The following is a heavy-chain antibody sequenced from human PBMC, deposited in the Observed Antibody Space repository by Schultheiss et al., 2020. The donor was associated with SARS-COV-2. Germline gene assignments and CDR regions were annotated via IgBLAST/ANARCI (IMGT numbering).Heavy chain of an antibody. V-gene: IGHV1-18*01. CDR3: ARFQVLPWLVRWFDP. J-gene: IGHJ5*02. Sequence: ASVKVSCKASGYTFTSYGISWVRQAPGQGLEWMGWISAYNGNTNYAQKLQGRVTMTTDTSTSTAYMELRSLRSDDTAVYYCARFQVLPWLVRWFDPWGQGTLVTVSS. CDR2: ISAYNGNT. D-gene: IGHD6-19*01. CDR1: GYTFTSYG.